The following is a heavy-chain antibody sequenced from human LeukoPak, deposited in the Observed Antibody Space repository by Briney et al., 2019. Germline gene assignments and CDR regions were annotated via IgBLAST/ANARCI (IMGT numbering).Heavy chain of an antibody. V-gene: IGHV3-33*08. CDR2: VWYDGSNK. Sequence: GGSLRLSCAASGFSFPTYGMHWVRQAPGKGLEWVAVVWYDGSNKYYAGSVEGRFTISRDNSKKTLYLQMDSLRAEDTAIYFCARGRVATPPYGMDVWGQGTTVTVSS. CDR3: ARGRVATPPYGMDV. J-gene: IGHJ6*02. D-gene: IGHD5-12*01. CDR1: GFSFPTYG.